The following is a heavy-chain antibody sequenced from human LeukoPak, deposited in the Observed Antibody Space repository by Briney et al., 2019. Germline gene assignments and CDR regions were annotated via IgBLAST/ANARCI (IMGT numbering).Heavy chain of an antibody. CDR2: IYHSGST. CDR1: GYSISSGYY. CDR3: ATGYCSGGSCQTRYFDY. D-gene: IGHD2-15*01. Sequence: SETLSLTCTVSGYSISSGYYWGWIRQPPGKGLEWIGSIYHSGSTYYNPSLKSRVTISVDTSKNQFSLKLSSVTAADTAVYYCATGYCSGGSCQTRYFDYWGPGTLVTVSS. J-gene: IGHJ4*02. V-gene: IGHV4-38-2*02.